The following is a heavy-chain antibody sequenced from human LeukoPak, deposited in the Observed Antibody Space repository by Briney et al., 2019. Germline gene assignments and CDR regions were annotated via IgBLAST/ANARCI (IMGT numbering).Heavy chain of an antibody. CDR2: IYYSGST. CDR3: ARYLITMVRGVIITHWFDP. J-gene: IGHJ5*02. CDR1: GGSISSSSYY. V-gene: IGHV4-39*07. D-gene: IGHD3-10*01. Sequence: SETLSLTCTVSGGSISSSSYYWGWIRQPPGKGLEWIGSIYYSGSTYYNPSLKSRVTISVDTSKNQFSLKLSSVTAADTAVYYCARYLITMVRGVIITHWFDPWGQGTLVTVSS.